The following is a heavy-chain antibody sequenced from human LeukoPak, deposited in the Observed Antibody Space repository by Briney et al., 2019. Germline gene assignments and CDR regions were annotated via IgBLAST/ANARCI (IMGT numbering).Heavy chain of an antibody. CDR1: GFTFRSYE. V-gene: IGHV3-48*03. CDR3: ARFGYGGKVDY. Sequence: QPGGSLRLSCAASGFTFRSYEMNCVRQAPGKGLEWVSYISSSGSTIYYADSVKGRFTISRDNAKNSLFLQMNSLRAEDTALYYCARFGYGGKVDYGGQGTLVTVSS. J-gene: IGHJ4*02. D-gene: IGHD4-23*01. CDR2: ISSSGSTI.